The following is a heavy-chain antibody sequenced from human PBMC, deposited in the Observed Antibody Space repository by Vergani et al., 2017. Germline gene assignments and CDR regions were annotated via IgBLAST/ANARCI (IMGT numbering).Heavy chain of an antibody. V-gene: IGHV3-23*01. D-gene: IGHD2-2*01. CDR1: GFTFSSYA. CDR2: ISANAGST. CDR3: AKVSPKYCNSASCYEAFDY. J-gene: IGHJ4*02. Sequence: EVQLLESGGGLVQPGGSLTLSCAASGFTFSSYAMSWVRQAPGKGLQWVSVISANAGSTYYADSVKGRFIISRDNSKNTLYLQMNSLRAEDTAIYYFAKVSPKYCNSASCYEAFDYWGQGTLVTVSS.